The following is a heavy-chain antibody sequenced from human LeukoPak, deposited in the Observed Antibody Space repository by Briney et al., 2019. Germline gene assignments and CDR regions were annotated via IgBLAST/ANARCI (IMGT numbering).Heavy chain of an antibody. J-gene: IGHJ4*02. V-gene: IGHV3-48*01. CDR1: GFTFSSYS. CDR2: ITNTGGTV. D-gene: IGHD3-10*01. CDR3: ATPLSFGGY. Sequence: GGSLRLSCATSGFTFSSYSMNWVRQAPGKGLEWLSYITNTGGTVYYADSVKGRFTISRDNAKNSLYLQMSSLRAEDTAVYYCATPLSFGGYWGQGTLVTDSS.